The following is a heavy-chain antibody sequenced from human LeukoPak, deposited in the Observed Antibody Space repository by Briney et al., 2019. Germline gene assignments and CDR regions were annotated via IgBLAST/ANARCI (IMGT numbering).Heavy chain of an antibody. J-gene: IGHJ4*02. D-gene: IGHD2-2*01. Sequence: SVKVSCKASGFTFTSSAMQWVRQARGQRLEWIGWIVVDSGYTNYAQKFQERVTITRDMSTSTAYMELSSLRSEDTAVYYCARGRCVGSTSCYYFDYWGQGTLVTVSS. V-gene: IGHV1-58*02. CDR1: GFTFTSSA. CDR3: ARGRCVGSTSCYYFDY. CDR2: IVVDSGYT.